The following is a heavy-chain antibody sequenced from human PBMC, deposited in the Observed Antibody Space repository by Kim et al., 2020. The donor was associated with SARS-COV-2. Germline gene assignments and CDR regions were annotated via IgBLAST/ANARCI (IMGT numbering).Heavy chain of an antibody. CDR1: GFTVSSNY. J-gene: IGHJ3*02. D-gene: IGHD4-17*01. CDR3: ARDTLDYGGNAVAFDI. V-gene: IGHV3-53*01. CDR2: IYSGGST. Sequence: GGSLRLSCAASGFTVSSNYMSWVRQAPGKGLEWVSVIYSGGSTYYADSVKGRFTISRDNSKNTLYLQMNSLRAEDTAVYYCARDTLDYGGNAVAFDIWGQGTMVTVSS.